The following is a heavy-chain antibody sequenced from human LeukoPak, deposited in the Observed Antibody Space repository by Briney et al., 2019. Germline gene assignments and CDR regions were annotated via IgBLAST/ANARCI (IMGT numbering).Heavy chain of an antibody. Sequence: GGSLRLSCAASGFTFDNYAMHWVRQAPGKGLEWLSIISWNSGYIGYADSVKGRFTISRDNAKKSLDLQMNSLRAEDAAFYYCAKVRGTYSSGYFFDYWGQGTLVTVSS. V-gene: IGHV3-9*01. CDR2: ISWNSGYI. J-gene: IGHJ4*02. CDR3: AKVRGTYSSGYFFDY. D-gene: IGHD6-19*01. CDR1: GFTFDNYA.